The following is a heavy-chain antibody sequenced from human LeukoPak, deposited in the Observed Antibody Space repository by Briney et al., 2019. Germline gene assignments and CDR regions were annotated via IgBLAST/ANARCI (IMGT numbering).Heavy chain of an antibody. Sequence: GGSLRLSCAGSGFTFSRNWMHWVRQAPGKGLVWVSRISSDGSGTTYADSVKGRFTISRDNAKNTLYLQMNSLRAEDTAVYYCATSMGGYNWFDPWGQGTLATVSS. CDR1: GFTFSRNW. D-gene: IGHD2/OR15-2a*01. CDR2: ISSDGSGT. J-gene: IGHJ5*02. V-gene: IGHV3-74*01. CDR3: ATSMGGYNWFDP.